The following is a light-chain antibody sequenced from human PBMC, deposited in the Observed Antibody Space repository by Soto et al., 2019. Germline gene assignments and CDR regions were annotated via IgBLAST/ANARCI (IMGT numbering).Light chain of an antibody. CDR2: GNS. CDR3: QSYDSSLREV. Sequence: QSALTQPPSVSGAPGQRVTISSTGGSSNIGAGYDVHWYQQLPGTAPKLLIYGNSNRPSGVPDRFSGSKSGTSASLAITGLQAVDEADYYCQSYDSSLREVFGTGTKSPS. J-gene: IGLJ1*01. V-gene: IGLV1-40*01. CDR1: SSNIGAGYD.